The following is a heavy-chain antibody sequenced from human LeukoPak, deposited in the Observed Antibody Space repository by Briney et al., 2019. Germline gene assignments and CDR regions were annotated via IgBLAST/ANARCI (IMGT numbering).Heavy chain of an antibody. D-gene: IGHD6-6*01. V-gene: IGHV3-7*01. CDR2: INQDGGKK. Sequence: GGSLRLSCAASGFTISSHWMGWVRQAPGKWLEWVANINQDGGKKNFVDSVKGRFTISRANAKNSLYMQMNSLRVEDTAVYYCARDGYSTSSVFRNWGQGTLVSVSS. J-gene: IGHJ4*02. CDR1: GFTISSHW. CDR3: ARDGYSTSSVFRN.